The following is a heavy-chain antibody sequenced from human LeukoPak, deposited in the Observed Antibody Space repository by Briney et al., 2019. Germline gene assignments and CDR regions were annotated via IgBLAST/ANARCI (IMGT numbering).Heavy chain of an antibody. D-gene: IGHD3-22*01. CDR2: FDPEDGET. Sequence: ASVKVSCKVSGYTLTELSMRWVRQAPGKGLEWMGGFDPEDGETIYAQKFQGRVTMTEDTSTDTAYMELSSLRSEDTAVYYCVTRPSYYYDSSGYYYERNWFDPWGQGTLVTVSS. CDR3: VTRPSYYYDSSGYYYERNWFDP. J-gene: IGHJ5*02. CDR1: GYTLTELS. V-gene: IGHV1-24*01.